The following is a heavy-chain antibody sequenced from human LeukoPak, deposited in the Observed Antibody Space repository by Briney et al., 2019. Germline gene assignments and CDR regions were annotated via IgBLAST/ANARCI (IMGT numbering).Heavy chain of an antibody. CDR3: ARDEKDGSRYHLGHYFDY. CDR2: ISSSGRTI. Sequence: GGSLRLSCAASGFTFSDYYMSWIRQAPGKGLEWVSYISSSGRTINYVDSVKGRFTISRDNAENSLYLQMNSLRAEDTAVYYCARDEKDGSRYHLGHYFDYWGQGTLVTVSS. CDR1: GFTFSDYY. V-gene: IGHV3-11*04. J-gene: IGHJ4*02. D-gene: IGHD3-22*01.